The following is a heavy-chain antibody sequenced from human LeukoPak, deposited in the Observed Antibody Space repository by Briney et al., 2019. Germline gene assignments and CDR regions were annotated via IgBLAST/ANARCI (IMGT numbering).Heavy chain of an antibody. CDR1: GYTFTGYY. CDR2: INPNSGGT. D-gene: IGHD2-2*01. Sequence: PAASVKVSCKASGYTFTGYYMHWVRQAPGQGLEWMGWINPNSGGTNYAQKFQGRVTMTRDTSISTAYMELSRLRSDDTAVYYCARELPERGYYFDYWGQGTLATVSS. V-gene: IGHV1-2*02. CDR3: ARELPERGYYFDY. J-gene: IGHJ4*02.